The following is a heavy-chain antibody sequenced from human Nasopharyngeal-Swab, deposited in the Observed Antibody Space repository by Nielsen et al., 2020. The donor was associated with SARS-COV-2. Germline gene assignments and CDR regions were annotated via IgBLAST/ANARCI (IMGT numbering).Heavy chain of an antibody. J-gene: IGHJ4*02. CDR2: IRSKANSYAT. V-gene: IGHV3-73*01. Sequence: GESLKISCAASGFTFSGSAMHWVRQASGKGLEWVGRIRSKANSYATAYAASVKGRFTISGDDSKNTAYLQMNSLKTEDTAVYYCTRLGGYSSALWDYWGQGTLVTVSS. CDR3: TRLGGYSSALWDY. CDR1: GFTFSGSA. D-gene: IGHD6-19*01.